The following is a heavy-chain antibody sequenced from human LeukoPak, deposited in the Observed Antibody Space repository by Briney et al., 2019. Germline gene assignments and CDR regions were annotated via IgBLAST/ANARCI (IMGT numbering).Heavy chain of an antibody. Sequence: SETLSLTCTVSGGSISSYYWSWVRQPPVKGLEWIGYIYYSGSTNYNPSLKSRVTISVDTSKNQFSLKLSSVTAADTAVYYCARDGGSYYDYYYYMDVWGKGTTVTVSS. CDR1: GGSISSYY. CDR2: IYYSGST. CDR3: ARDGGSYYDYYYYMDV. D-gene: IGHD1-26*01. J-gene: IGHJ6*03. V-gene: IGHV4-59*01.